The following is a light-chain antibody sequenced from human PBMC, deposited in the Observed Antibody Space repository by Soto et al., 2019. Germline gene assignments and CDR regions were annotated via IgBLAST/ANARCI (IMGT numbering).Light chain of an antibody. J-gene: IGKJ1*01. CDR2: GAS. V-gene: IGKV3-15*01. CDR3: QQYNNWPT. Sequence: VLTQSPGTLSLSPGERATLSCRASQSVSNNYLAWYQQKRGQAPRLLIYGASTRATCIPARFSGSGSGTEFTLTISSLQSEDFAVYYCQQYNNWPTFGQGSKVVIK. CDR1: QSVSNN.